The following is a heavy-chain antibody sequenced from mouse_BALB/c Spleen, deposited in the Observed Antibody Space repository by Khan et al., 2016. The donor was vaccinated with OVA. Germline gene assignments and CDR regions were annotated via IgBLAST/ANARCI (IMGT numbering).Heavy chain of an antibody. CDR3: ARSGLQWYFDY. D-gene: IGHD1-3*01. J-gene: IGHJ2*01. Sequence: QVQLQQSGAELAKPGASVKMSCKASGYTFINYWILWVKQRPGQGLEWIGYINPSTGYTEYNQNFKDKATLTADKSSSTAYMQLSSLTSEDSAVYYCARSGLQWYFDYWGQGTTLTVSS. CDR2: INPSTGYT. CDR1: GYTFINYW. V-gene: IGHV1-7*01.